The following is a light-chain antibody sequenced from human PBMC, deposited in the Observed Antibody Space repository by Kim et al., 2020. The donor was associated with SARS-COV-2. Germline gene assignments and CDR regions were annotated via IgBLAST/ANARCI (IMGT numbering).Light chain of an antibody. J-gene: IGLJ3*02. V-gene: IGLV1-44*01. CDR1: SSNIGSNN. CDR3: AVWDDSLKQGV. CDR2: SNN. Sequence: QSVLTQPPSASGTPGQRVTISCSGSSSNIGSNNVVWYQQLPGAAPNLLIYSNNQRPSGIPDRSSGSRSGTSASLAISGLQSGDEADYYCAVWDDSLKQGVFGGGTQLTVL.